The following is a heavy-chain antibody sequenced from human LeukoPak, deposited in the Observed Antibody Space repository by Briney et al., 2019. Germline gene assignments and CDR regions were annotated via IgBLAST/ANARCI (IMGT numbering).Heavy chain of an antibody. Sequence: PSETLSLTCTVSGYSISSNNWWGWIRQPPGKGLEWIGYIHYSESPYYSPSLKSRVTMSVDTSKNQFSLKLSSVTAADTAVYYCAKKVAGVGWFDPWGQGTLVTVSS. V-gene: IGHV4-28*01. CDR2: IHYSESP. D-gene: IGHD7-27*01. CDR3: AKKVAGVGWFDP. CDR1: GYSISSNNW. J-gene: IGHJ5*02.